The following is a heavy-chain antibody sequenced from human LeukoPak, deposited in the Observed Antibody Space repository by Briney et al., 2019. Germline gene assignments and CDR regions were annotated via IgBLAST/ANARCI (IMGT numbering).Heavy chain of an antibody. V-gene: IGHV1-18*01. CDR2: ISAYNGNT. CDR1: GYTFTSYG. D-gene: IGHD2-15*01. J-gene: IGHJ6*02. Sequence: ASVKVSCKASGYTFTSYGISWVRQAPGQGPEWMGWISAYNGNTNYAQKLQGRVTMTTDTSTSTAYMELRSLRSDDTAVYYCARVVVVVAASPEVDYYYGMDVWGQGSTVTVSS. CDR3: ARVVVVVAASPEVDYYYGMDV.